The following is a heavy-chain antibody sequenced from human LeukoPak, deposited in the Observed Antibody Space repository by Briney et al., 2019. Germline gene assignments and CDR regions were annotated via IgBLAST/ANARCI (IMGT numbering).Heavy chain of an antibody. Sequence: SETLSLTCTVSGCSISSSSYYWGWIRQPPGKGLEWIGSIYYSGSTYYNPSLKSRVTISVDTSKNQFSLKLSSVTAADTAGYNFARHPCSGSGCYWVNYFDYWGQGTLVTVSS. V-gene: IGHV4-39*01. J-gene: IGHJ4*02. D-gene: IGHD2-15*01. CDR2: IYYSGST. CDR1: GCSISSSSYY. CDR3: ARHPCSGSGCYWVNYFDY.